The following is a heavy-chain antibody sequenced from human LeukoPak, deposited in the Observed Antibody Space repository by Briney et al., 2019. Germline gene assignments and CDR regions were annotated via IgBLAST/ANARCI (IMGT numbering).Heavy chain of an antibody. Sequence: GGSLRLSCAASGFTLSNYWMHWVRQAPGKGLVWVSRIYVDGSSTTYADSVKGRFIISRDNAKNTLYLQMNSLRDEDTAVYYCARGGDYPFDYWGQGTLVTVSS. CDR1: GFTLSNYW. D-gene: IGHD4-17*01. J-gene: IGHJ4*02. CDR2: IYVDGSST. V-gene: IGHV3-74*01. CDR3: ARGGDYPFDY.